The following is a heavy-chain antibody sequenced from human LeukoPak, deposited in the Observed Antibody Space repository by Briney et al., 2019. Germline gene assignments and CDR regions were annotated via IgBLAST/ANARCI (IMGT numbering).Heavy chain of an antibody. CDR3: ARGRGDQQLGGWFDP. Sequence: SETLSLTCAVYGGSFSGYYWSWIRQPPGKGLEWIGEINHSGSTNYNPSLKSRVTISVDTSKNQFSLRLSSVTAADTAVYYRARGRGDQQLGGWFDPWGQGTLVTVSS. J-gene: IGHJ5*02. D-gene: IGHD6-13*01. CDR2: INHSGST. V-gene: IGHV4-34*01. CDR1: GGSFSGYY.